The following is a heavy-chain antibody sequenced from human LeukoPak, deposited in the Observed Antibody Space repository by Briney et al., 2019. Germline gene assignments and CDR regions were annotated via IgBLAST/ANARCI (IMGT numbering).Heavy chain of an antibody. CDR1: GGSISSSNFY. V-gene: IGHV4-39*07. Sequence: PSETLSLTCTVSGGSISSSNFYWGWIRQPPGKGLEWIGSIYYSGSTYYNPSLKSRVTISVDTSKNQFSLKLSSVTAADTAVYYCARVYDYVWGSRDYWGQGTLVTVSS. D-gene: IGHD3-16*01. CDR3: ARVYDYVWGSRDY. CDR2: IYYSGST. J-gene: IGHJ4*02.